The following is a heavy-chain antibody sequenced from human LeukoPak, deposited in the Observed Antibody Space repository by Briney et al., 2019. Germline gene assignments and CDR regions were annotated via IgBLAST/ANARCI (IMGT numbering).Heavy chain of an antibody. CDR2: IIPIFGTA. Sequence: ASVTVSCKASGGTFSSYAISWVRQAPGQGLEWMGGIIPIFGTANYAQKFQGRVTITTDESTGTAYMELSSLRSEDTAVYYCARGTITMVRGVPQIAAYYFDYWGQGTLVTVSS. CDR1: GGTFSSYA. D-gene: IGHD3-10*01. CDR3: ARGTITMVRGVPQIAAYYFDY. J-gene: IGHJ4*02. V-gene: IGHV1-69*05.